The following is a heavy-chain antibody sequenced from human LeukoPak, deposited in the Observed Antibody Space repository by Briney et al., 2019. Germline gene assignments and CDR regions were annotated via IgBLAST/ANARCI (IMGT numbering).Heavy chain of an antibody. D-gene: IGHD2-2*01. CDR1: GGSISSGGYS. V-gene: IGHV4-30-2*01. Sequence: SETLSLTCAVSGGSISSGGYSWSWIRQPPGKGLEWIGYIYHSGSTYYNPSLKSRVTISVDRSKNQFSLKLSSVTAADTAVYYCARAVRGCSGTSCLYGMDVWGQGTTVTVSS. CDR2: IYHSGST. J-gene: IGHJ6*02. CDR3: ARAVRGCSGTSCLYGMDV.